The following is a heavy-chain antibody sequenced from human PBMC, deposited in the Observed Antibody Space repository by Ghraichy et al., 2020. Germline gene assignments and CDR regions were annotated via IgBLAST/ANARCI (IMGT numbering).Heavy chain of an antibody. V-gene: IGHV3-23*01. D-gene: IGHD6-13*01. CDR2: ISGSGGST. J-gene: IGHJ4*02. CDR1: GFTFSSYA. Sequence: GGSQRLSCAASGFTFSSYAMSWVRQAPGKGLEWVSAISGSGGSTYYAESVKGRFTISRDNSKNTLYLEMNSLRAEDTAVYYCAKDLGSSWPYYFDYWGQGTLVTVSS. CDR3: AKDLGSSWPYYFDY.